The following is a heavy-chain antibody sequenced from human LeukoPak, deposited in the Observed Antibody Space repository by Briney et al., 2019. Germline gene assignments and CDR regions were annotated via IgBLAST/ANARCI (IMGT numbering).Heavy chain of an antibody. CDR2: IIPIFGTA. CDR1: GGTFSSYA. Sequence: ASVKVSCKASGGTFSSYAISWVRQAPGQGLEWMGGIIPIFGTANYAQKFQGRVTITADESTSTAYMELSSLRPEDTAVYYCARRIAVAGFTAFDIWGQGTTVTVSS. D-gene: IGHD6-19*01. J-gene: IGHJ3*02. CDR3: ARRIAVAGFTAFDI. V-gene: IGHV1-69*13.